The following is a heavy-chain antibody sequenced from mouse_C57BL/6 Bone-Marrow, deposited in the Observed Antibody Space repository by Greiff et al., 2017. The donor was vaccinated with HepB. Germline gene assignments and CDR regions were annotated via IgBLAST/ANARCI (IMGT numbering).Heavy chain of an antibody. V-gene: IGHV5-12*01. J-gene: IGHJ3*01. CDR3: ARKTLRGWFAY. CDR1: GFTFSDYY. Sequence: EVHLVESGGGLVQPGGSLKLSCAASGFTFSDYYMYWVRQTPEKRLEWVAYISNGGGSTYYPDTVKGRFTISRDNAKNTLYLQMSRLKSEDTAMYYCARKTLRGWFAYWGQGTLVTVSA. CDR2: ISNGGGST.